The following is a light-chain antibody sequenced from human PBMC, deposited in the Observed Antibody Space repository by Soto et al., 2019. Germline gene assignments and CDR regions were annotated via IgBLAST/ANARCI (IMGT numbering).Light chain of an antibody. CDR3: CSYAGRTTPYV. CDR1: SSDVGSYNL. J-gene: IGLJ1*01. V-gene: IGLV2-23*02. CDR2: EVS. Sequence: ALTQPASVSGSPGQSITISCTGTSSDVGSYNLVSWYQHHPGKAPKLMIYEVSERPSGVSNRFSGSKSGNTASLTISGLQAEDEADYYCCSYAGRTTPYVFGTGTKVTVL.